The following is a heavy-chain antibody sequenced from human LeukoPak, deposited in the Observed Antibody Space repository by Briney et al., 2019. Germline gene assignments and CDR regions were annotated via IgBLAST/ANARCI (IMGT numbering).Heavy chain of an antibody. D-gene: IGHD3-22*01. J-gene: IGHJ3*02. V-gene: IGHV3-30*02. CDR2: IRDDGSNK. CDR1: GFTFSSYG. Sequence: GGSLRLSCAASGFTFSSYGMHWVRQAPGKGLEWVAFIRDDGSNKYYADSVKGRFTISRDNSKNTLYLQMNSLRAEDTAVYYCAKDEESYYYDSSGYRESPHAFDIWGQGTMVTASS. CDR3: AKDEESYYYDSSGYRESPHAFDI.